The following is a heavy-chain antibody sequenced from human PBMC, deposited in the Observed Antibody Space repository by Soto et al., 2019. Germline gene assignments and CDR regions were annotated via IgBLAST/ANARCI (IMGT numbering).Heavy chain of an antibody. CDR1: GYTFTTYG. CDR2: ISPYNGTT. D-gene: IGHD1-1*01. Sequence: GASVKVSCKASGYTFTTYGISWVRQAPGQGLEWMGWISPYNGTTKYAEKFQGEVTMTTDTATSTAYMDLRSLRSDDTAVYYCARDGERDTGLNFYYYLHGMDAWGQGTRVTVSS. V-gene: IGHV1-18*04. CDR3: ARDGERDTGLNFYYYLHGMDA. J-gene: IGHJ6*02.